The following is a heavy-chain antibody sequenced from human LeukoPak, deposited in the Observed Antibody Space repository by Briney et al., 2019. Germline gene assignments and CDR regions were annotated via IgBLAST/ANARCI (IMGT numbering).Heavy chain of an antibody. J-gene: IGHJ4*02. CDR1: GFTFSNYS. Sequence: GGSLSLSCAARGFTFSNYSMMGLRQAPGKGLEWVPSISSSSSYIYYADSVKGRFTISRDNAKNSLYLQMNSLRADDTAVYYGARGQEFDDGVFDSWGQGTLVTVSS. D-gene: IGHD3-10*01. V-gene: IGHV3-21*01. CDR2: ISSSSSYI. CDR3: ARGQEFDDGVFDS.